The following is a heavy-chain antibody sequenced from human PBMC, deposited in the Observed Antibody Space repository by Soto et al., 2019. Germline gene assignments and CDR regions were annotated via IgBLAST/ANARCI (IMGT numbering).Heavy chain of an antibody. V-gene: IGHV3-48*02. Sequence: PGGSLRVSCAASGFTFGGYARSWVRRAPGKGLEWVSTISSSSSTIYYADSVKGRFTISRDNAKNSLYLQMNSLRDEDTAVYYCARDTGGAEQLVRTPLDYWGQGTLVTVSS. CDR3: ARDTGGAEQLVRTPLDY. D-gene: IGHD6-6*01. J-gene: IGHJ4*02. CDR1: GFTFGGYA. CDR2: ISSSSSTI.